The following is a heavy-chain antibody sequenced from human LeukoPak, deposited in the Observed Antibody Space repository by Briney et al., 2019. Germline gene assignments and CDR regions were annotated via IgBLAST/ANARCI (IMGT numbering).Heavy chain of an antibody. CDR2: INHSGST. D-gene: IGHD4-11*01. CDR3: ARGPQYSEQRGCYFDY. J-gene: IGHJ4*02. Sequence: SETLSLTCAVYGRSFSGYYWSWIRQPPGKGLEWIGEINHSGSTNYNPSLKSRVTISVDTSKNQFSLKLSSVTAADTAVYYCARGPQYSEQRGCYFDYWGQGTLVTVSS. V-gene: IGHV4-34*01. CDR1: GRSFSGYY.